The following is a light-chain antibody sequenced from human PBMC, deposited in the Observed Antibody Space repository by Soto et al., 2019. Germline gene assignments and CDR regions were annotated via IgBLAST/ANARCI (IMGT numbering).Light chain of an antibody. V-gene: IGKV3-20*01. Sequence: PGERATLSCRASQSVSSNYLAWFQQRPGQPPRLIIYGVSTRATGTPDRFSASGSGTDFTLTINRLEREDFAVYYCQQYGGSPWTFGQGTKLEIK. CDR3: QQYGGSPWT. CDR1: QSVSSNY. CDR2: GVS. J-gene: IGKJ1*01.